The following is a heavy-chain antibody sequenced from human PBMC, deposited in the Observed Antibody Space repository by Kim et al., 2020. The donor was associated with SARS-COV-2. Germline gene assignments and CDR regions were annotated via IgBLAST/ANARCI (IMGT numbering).Heavy chain of an antibody. CDR1: GLIVSSNY. CDR3: ARDRFNSGTV. D-gene: IGHD3-10*01. V-gene: IGHV3-53*01. J-gene: IGHJ4*02. Sequence: GGSLRLSCEGSGLIVSSNYMSWVRQAPGKGLEWVAVIYNGAGGSTYYADSVKGRFTISRDNSKNTLYLQMNRLRAEDTAVYYCARDRFNSGTVWGQGTLVTVSS. CDR2: IYNGAGGST.